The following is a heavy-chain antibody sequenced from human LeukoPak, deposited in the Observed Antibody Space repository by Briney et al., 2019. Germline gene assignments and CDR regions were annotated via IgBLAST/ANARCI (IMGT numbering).Heavy chain of an antibody. D-gene: IGHD1-26*01. Sequence: GGSLRLSCVASGFTFSSYAMSWVRQAPGKGLEWVSAISGSGGSTYYADSVKGRFTISRDNSKNTLYLQMNSLRAEDTAVYYCAKDPEYSGSYSSFDIWGQGTMVTVSS. J-gene: IGHJ3*02. CDR1: GFTFSSYA. CDR2: ISGSGGST. V-gene: IGHV3-23*01. CDR3: AKDPEYSGSYSSFDI.